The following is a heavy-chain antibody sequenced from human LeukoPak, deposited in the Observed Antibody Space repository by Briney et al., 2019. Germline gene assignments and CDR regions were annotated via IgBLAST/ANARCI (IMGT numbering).Heavy chain of an antibody. CDR3: ARMTYYDFWSGYLFDYYYYMDV. CDR2: ISSSSSYI. V-gene: IGHV3-21*01. D-gene: IGHD3-3*01. Sequence: GGSLRLSCAASGFTFSSYSMNWVRQAPGKGLEWVSSISSSSSYIYYADSVKGRFTISRDNAKNSLYLQMNSVRAEDTAVYYCARMTYYDFWSGYLFDYYYYMDVWGKGTTVTVSS. CDR1: GFTFSSYS. J-gene: IGHJ6*03.